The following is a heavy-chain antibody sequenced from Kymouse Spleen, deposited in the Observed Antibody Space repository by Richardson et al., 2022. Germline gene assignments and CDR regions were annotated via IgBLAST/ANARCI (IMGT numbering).Heavy chain of an antibody. CDR3: ASL*QWLKGL. CDR2: IGTAGDT. D-gene: IGHD6-19*01. V-gene: IGHV3-13*01. CDR1: GFTFSSYD. Sequence: EVQLVESGGGLVQPGGSLRLSCAASGFTFSSYDMHWVRQATGKGLEWVSAIGTAGDTYYPGSVKGRFTISRENAKNSLYLQMNSLRAGDTAVYYCASL*QWLKGLLGPGNPGHRLL. J-gene: IGHJ4*02.